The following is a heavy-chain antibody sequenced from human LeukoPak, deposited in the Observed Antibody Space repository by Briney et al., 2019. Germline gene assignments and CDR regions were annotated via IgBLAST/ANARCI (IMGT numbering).Heavy chain of an antibody. Sequence: SETLSLTCTVSGGSISSSSYYWGWIRQPPGKGLEWIGSIYYSGSTYYNPSLKSRVTISVDTSKNQFSLKLSSVTAAGTAVYYCARDRSWSFFSAWGQGTLVTVSS. D-gene: IGHD6-13*01. CDR1: GGSISSSSYY. J-gene: IGHJ4*02. CDR2: IYYSGST. CDR3: ARDRSWSFFSA. V-gene: IGHV4-39*07.